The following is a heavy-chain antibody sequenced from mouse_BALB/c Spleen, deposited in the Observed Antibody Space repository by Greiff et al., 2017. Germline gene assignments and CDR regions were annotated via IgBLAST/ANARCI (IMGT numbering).Heavy chain of an antibody. V-gene: IGHV1-69*02. CDR3: ARKGYDGYPDY. CDR1: GYTFTSYW. Sequence: QVQLQQPGAELVRPGASVKLSCTASGYTFTSYWIYWVKQRPGQGLEWIGNIYPSDSYTNYNQKFKDKATLTVDKSSSTAYMQLSSPTSEDPAVYYCARKGYDGYPDYWGQGTTLTVSS. CDR2: IYPSDSYT. D-gene: IGHD2-3*01. J-gene: IGHJ2*01.